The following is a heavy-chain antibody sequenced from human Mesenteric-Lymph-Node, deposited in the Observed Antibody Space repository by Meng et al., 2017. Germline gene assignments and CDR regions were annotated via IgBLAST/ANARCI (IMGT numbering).Heavy chain of an antibody. CDR3: ARGEMVRGLDY. CDR2: IWYDGSNK. V-gene: IGHV3-33*01. CDR1: GFTFSSYG. Sequence: QVQLVESGGGVVQSGRSLRLSCAASGFTFSSYGMHWVRQAPGKGLEWVAVIWYDGSNKYYADSVKGRFTISRDNSKNTLYLQMNSLRAEDTAVYYCARGEMVRGLDYWGQGTLVTVSS. D-gene: IGHD3-10*01. J-gene: IGHJ4*02.